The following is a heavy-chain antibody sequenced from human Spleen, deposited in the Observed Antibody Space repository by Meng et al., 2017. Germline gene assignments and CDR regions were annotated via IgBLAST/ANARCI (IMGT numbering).Heavy chain of an antibody. D-gene: IGHD6-19*01. CDR3: ARDTQWLVPGGYYYYYGMDV. CDR1: GYTFTSYD. CDR2: ISAYNGNT. Sequence: ASVKVSCKASGYTFTSYDISWVRQAPGQGLEWMGWISAYNGNTNYAQKLQGRVTMTTNTSTSTASMELRSLRSDDTAVYYCARDTQWLVPGGYYYYYGMDVWGQGTTVTVSS. J-gene: IGHJ6*02. V-gene: IGHV1-18*01.